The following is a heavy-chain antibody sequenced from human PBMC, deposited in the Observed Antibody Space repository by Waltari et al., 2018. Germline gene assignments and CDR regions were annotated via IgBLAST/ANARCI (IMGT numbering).Heavy chain of an antibody. J-gene: IGHJ4*02. V-gene: IGHV4-59*11. CDR1: GASISSHY. Sequence: QVQLQQSGPGLVQPSETLSLTCPVAGASISSHYWSWNRQPPGKGLEGRGSINYRGSTNYDPAIKSRVNTSVDTAKNQFCLKLSSVTAADTAVYDWARDQGMATINWGQGTLVTVSS. CDR3: ARDQGMATIN. D-gene: IGHD5-12*01. CDR2: INYRGST.